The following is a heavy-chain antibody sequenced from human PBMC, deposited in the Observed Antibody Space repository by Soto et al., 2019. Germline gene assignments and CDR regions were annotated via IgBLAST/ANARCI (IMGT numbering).Heavy chain of an antibody. CDR3: ANSLGQWGPYQGVEYSHH. Sequence: QITLKESGPTLVKPTQTLTLTCTFSGFSLSTSGVGVGWIRQPPGKALEWLALIYWDDDKRYSPSLKSSLTTTKNPPKTRVVLTLTTMDPVNKATITCANSLGQWGPYQGVEYSHHWARAPWSPSPQ. D-gene: IGHD7-27*01. CDR1: GFSLSTSGVG. CDR2: IYWDDDK. J-gene: IGHJ1*01. V-gene: IGHV2-5*02.